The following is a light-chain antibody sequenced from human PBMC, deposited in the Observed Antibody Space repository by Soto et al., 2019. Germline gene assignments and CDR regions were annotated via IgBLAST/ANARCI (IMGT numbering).Light chain of an antibody. Sequence: EIVMTQSPATLSVSPGERATLSCRASQSVSSNLAWYRQKPGQAPRLLIYGASTRATGIPDRFSGSGSGTDFTLTISRLQPEDFAVYYCHHYGRSPGTFGQGTKVDIK. CDR2: GAS. J-gene: IGKJ1*01. CDR3: HHYGRSPGT. V-gene: IGKV3-15*01. CDR1: QSVSSN.